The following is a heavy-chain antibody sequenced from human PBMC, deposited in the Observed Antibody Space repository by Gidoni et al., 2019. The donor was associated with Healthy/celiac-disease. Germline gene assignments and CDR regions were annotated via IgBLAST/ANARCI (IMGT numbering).Heavy chain of an antibody. Sequence: QVQLVESGGGVVQPGRSLRLSCAASGFTFSSYGMHWVRQAPGKRLAWVAVISYDGSNKYYADSVKGRFTISRDNSKNTLYLQMNSLRAEDTAVYYCAKDMKGFEPYRYEVNYYDSSGSPYYYYGMDVWGQGTTVTVSS. CDR1: GFTFSSYG. V-gene: IGHV3-30*18. CDR3: AKDMKGFEPYRYEVNYYDSSGSPYYYYGMDV. J-gene: IGHJ6*02. D-gene: IGHD3-22*01. CDR2: ISYDGSNK.